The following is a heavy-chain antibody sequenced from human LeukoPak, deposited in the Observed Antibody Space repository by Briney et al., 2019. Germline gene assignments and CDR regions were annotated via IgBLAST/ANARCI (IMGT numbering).Heavy chain of an antibody. CDR1: GGSFSGYY. V-gene: IGHV4-34*01. CDR2: INHSGST. D-gene: IGHD3-10*01. CDR3: ARGFSYYGSGSYYPYFDY. J-gene: IGHJ4*02. Sequence: SETLSLTCAVYGGSFSGYYWSWIRQPPGMGLEWIGEINHSGSTNYNPSLKSRVTISVDTSKNQFSLKLSSVTAADTAVYYCARGFSYYGSGSYYPYFDYWGQGTLVTVSS.